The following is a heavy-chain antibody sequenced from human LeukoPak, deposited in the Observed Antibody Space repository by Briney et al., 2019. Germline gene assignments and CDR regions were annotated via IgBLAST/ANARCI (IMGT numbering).Heavy chain of an antibody. J-gene: IGHJ4*02. CDR3: ARGGRYCSGTSCPHFDY. D-gene: IGHD2-2*01. Sequence: SETLSLTCAVYGGSFSGYYWSWIRQPPGKGLEWIGEINHSGSTNYNPSLKSRVTISVDTSKNQFSLKLSSVTAADTAVYYCARGGRYCSGTSCPHFDYWGQGTLVTVSS. V-gene: IGHV4-34*01. CDR1: GGSFSGYY. CDR2: INHSGST.